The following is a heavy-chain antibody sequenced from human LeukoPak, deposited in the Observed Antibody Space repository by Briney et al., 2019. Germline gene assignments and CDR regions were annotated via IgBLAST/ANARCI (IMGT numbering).Heavy chain of an antibody. Sequence: GGSLRLSCAASGFTFDDYAMHWVRQAPGKGLEWVSGISWNSGSIGYADSVKGRSTISRDNAKNSLYLQMNSLRAEDTALYYCAKERYSSSWYVNDAFDIWGQGTMVTVSS. V-gene: IGHV3-9*01. CDR2: ISWNSGSI. J-gene: IGHJ3*02. D-gene: IGHD6-13*01. CDR3: AKERYSSSWYVNDAFDI. CDR1: GFTFDDYA.